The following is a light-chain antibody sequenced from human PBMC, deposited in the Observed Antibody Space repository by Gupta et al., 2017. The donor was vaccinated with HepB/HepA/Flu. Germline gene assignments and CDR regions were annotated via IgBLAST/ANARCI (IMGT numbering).Light chain of an antibody. CDR2: RNN. CDR3: DAWDTSRSGHVV. V-gene: IGLV1-47*01. CDR1: SSNVEGNY. Sequence: SVLTQPPSASGTPGQRVTIFCTGSSSNVEGNYLYCYQHHPGAAPNLLLYRNNGRRSGVPAHCSASKSGTSAALAISGLRSEEEADYYCDAWDTSRSGHVVFGGGTKLTVL. J-gene: IGLJ2*01.